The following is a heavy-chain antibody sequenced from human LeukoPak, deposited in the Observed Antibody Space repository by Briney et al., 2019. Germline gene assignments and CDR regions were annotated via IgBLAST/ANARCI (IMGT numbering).Heavy chain of an antibody. CDR3: ARPQGATGVIAFDI. CDR2: IYHSGNT. CDR1: GYSISSGYY. J-gene: IGHJ3*02. D-gene: IGHD2-8*01. Sequence: PSETLSLTCAVSGYSISSGYYWGWIRQPLGKGLEWIGTIYHSGNTFYNPSLKSRVTISADTSKNRFSLTLSSVTAADTAVYYCARPQGATGVIAFDIWGQGTMVTVSS. V-gene: IGHV4-38-2*01.